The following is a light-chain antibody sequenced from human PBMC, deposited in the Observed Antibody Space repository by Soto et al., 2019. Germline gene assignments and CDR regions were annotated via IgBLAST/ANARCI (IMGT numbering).Light chain of an antibody. CDR1: QSVNNNF. CDR2: GAS. CDR3: QQYGDSPYT. Sequence: EIVLTQSPATLSLSPGERAALSCGASQSVNNNFFAWYQQIPGQAPRLLIYGASSRASGIPARFSGSGSGTDFTLTISRPEPEDFAVYYCQQYGDSPYTFGQGTKLQIK. J-gene: IGKJ2*01. V-gene: IGKV3-20*01.